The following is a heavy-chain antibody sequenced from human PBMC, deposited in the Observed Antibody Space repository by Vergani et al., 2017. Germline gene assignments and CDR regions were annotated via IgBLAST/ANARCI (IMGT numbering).Heavy chain of an antibody. D-gene: IGHD1-26*01. CDR3: AKSKTGGSYLFDY. CDR2: IYSGGST. V-gene: IGHV3-66*01. CDR1: GFTVSSNY. J-gene: IGHJ4*02. Sequence: EVQLVESGGGLVQPGGSLRLSCAASGFTVSSNYMSWVRQAPGKGLEWVSVIYSGGSTYYADSVKGRFTISRDNSKNTLYLQMNSLRAEDTAVYYCAKSKTGGSYLFDYWGQGTLVTVSS.